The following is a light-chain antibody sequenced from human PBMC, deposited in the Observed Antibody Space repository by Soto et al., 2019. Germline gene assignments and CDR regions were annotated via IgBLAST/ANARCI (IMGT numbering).Light chain of an antibody. J-gene: IGKJ1*01. V-gene: IGKV3-20*01. CDR3: QQYGYSFRA. CDR1: QSVSSSY. Sequence: EILLTQSPGTLSLSPGERATLSCRASQSVSSSYLSWYQLKPGHAPRLLIYGASSRATGIPYRFSGSGSGTEFTLTISRLEPEDFAVYYCQQYGYSFRAFGQGTKVEL. CDR2: GAS.